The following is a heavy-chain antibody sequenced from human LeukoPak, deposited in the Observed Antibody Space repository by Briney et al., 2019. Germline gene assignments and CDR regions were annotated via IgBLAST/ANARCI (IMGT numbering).Heavy chain of an antibody. Sequence: SETLSLTCTVSGGSISSYYWSWIRQPPGKGLEWIGYIYYSGSTNYNPSLKSRVTISVDTSKHQFSLKLSSVTAADTAVYYCARHAGIAVAGKTPRYYYGMDVWGQGTTVTVSS. CDR1: GGSISSYY. J-gene: IGHJ6*02. CDR3: ARHAGIAVAGKTPRYYYGMDV. D-gene: IGHD6-19*01. V-gene: IGHV4-59*08. CDR2: IYYSGST.